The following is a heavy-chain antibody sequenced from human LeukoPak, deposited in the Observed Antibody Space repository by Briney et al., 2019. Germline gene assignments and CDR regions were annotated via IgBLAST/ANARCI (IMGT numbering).Heavy chain of an antibody. CDR3: ARAGWYRFDY. J-gene: IGHJ4*02. CDR2: MNSDGTTT. Sequence: GGSLRLSCVASGFTFSDYWMHWVRQAPGKGLVWVARMNSDGTTTNYAGPVKGRFTISRDNAKNTLFLQMNSLGAEDTAVYYCARAGWYRFDYWGQGTVVTVSS. CDR1: GFTFSDYW. D-gene: IGHD6-19*01. V-gene: IGHV3-74*01.